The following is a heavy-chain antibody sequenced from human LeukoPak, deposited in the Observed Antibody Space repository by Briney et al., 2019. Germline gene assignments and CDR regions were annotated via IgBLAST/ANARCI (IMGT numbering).Heavy chain of an antibody. J-gene: IGHJ4*02. CDR1: GFTFSSYG. Sequence: PGRSLRLSCAASGFTFSSYGMHWVRQAPGKGLEWVAVISYDGSNKYYADSVKGRFTISRDNSKNTLYLQMNSLRAEDTAVYYCAKEGYSGYARYFDYWGQGTLVTVSS. V-gene: IGHV3-30*18. CDR3: AKEGYSGYARYFDY. CDR2: ISYDGSNK. D-gene: IGHD5-12*01.